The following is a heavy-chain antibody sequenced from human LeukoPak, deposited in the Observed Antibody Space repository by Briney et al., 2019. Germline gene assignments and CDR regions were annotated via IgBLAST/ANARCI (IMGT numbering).Heavy chain of an antibody. CDR3: ATVGYAVVGFDY. J-gene: IGHJ4*02. D-gene: IGHD2-15*01. CDR2: IKSKTDGGTT. Sequence: GGSLRLSCAASGFTLSDAWMSWVRQAPGKGLEWVGRIKSKTDGGTTDYVAPVKGRFTISRDDSKNMLYLQMNSLRSEDTAVYYCATVGYAVVGFDYWGQGALVTVSS. V-gene: IGHV3-15*01. CDR1: GFTLSDAW.